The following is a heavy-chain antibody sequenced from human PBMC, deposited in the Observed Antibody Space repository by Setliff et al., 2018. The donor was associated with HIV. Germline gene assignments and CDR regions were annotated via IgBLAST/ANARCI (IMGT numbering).Heavy chain of an antibody. J-gene: IGHJ4*02. D-gene: IGHD4-4*01. V-gene: IGHV3-72*01. CDR2: SRNKANSYTT. CDR3: TRVDSNYEKFDC. Sequence: GGSLRLSCAASGFTLSDHYIDWVRQAPGKGLEWVGRSRNKANSYTTEYAASVKGRFTISRDDSKNSLYLQMYSLKTEDTAVYYCTRVDSNYEKFDCWGQGSLVTVPS. CDR1: GFTLSDHY.